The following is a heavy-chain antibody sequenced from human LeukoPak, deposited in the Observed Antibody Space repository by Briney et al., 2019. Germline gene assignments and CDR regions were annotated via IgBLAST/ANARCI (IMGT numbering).Heavy chain of an antibody. Sequence: PSETLSLPYTVSGGSISSYYWSWIRQPPGKGLEWIGYIYYSGSTNYNPSLKSRVTISVDTSKNQFSLKLSSVTAADTAVYYCARTFRFPISDAFDIWGQGTMVTVSS. CDR3: ARTFRFPISDAFDI. V-gene: IGHV4-59*01. J-gene: IGHJ3*02. D-gene: IGHD3-10*01. CDR2: IYYSGST. CDR1: GGSISSYY.